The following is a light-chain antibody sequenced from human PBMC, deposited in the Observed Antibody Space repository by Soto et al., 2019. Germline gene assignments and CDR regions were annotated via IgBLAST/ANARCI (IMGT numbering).Light chain of an antibody. CDR3: GTWDTSLLAGV. CDR1: SFNIGNNY. Sequence: QSVLTQPPSVSAAPGQKVTISCSGSSFNIGNNYVSWYQHLPGTAPKLLIFDNDKRPSGIPDRFSGSKSGTSATLGITGLQTGDEADYYCGTWDTSLLAGVFGGGTKLTVL. J-gene: IGLJ2*01. V-gene: IGLV1-51*01. CDR2: DND.